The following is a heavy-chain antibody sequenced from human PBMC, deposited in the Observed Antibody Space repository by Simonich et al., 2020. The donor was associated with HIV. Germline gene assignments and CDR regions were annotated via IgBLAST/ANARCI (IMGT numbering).Heavy chain of an antibody. J-gene: IGHJ4*02. CDR1: GGSFSVYY. CDR2: INHSGST. V-gene: IGHV4-34*01. CDR3: ASPRMVAARPFDY. Sequence: QLQLQQWGEVLLKPSETLSLTCAVYGGSFSVYYWSWIRQPPVKGLEWIGEINHSGSTNYNSSLKSRVTISVDTSKNQFSLKLSSVTAADTAVYYCASPRMVAARPFDYWGQGTLVTVSS. D-gene: IGHD6-6*01.